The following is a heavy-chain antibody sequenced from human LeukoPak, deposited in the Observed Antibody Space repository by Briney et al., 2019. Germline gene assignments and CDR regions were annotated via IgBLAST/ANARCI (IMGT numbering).Heavy chain of an antibody. D-gene: IGHD2-2*01. J-gene: IGHJ6*03. CDR1: GFTFSSYG. V-gene: IGHV3-23*01. Sequence: GGSLRLSCAASGFTFSSYGMSWVRQAPGKGLEWVSAISGSGGSTYYADSVKGRFTISRDNSKNTLYLQMNSLRAEDTAVYSCATVGPSRYCSSTSCYGNYYYMDVWGKGTTVTISS. CDR3: ATVGPSRYCSSTSCYGNYYYMDV. CDR2: ISGSGGST.